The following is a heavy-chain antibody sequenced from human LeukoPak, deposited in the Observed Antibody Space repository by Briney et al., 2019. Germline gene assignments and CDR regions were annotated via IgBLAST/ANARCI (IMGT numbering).Heavy chain of an antibody. D-gene: IGHD6-13*01. CDR1: GYTFTSYG. J-gene: IGHJ1*01. CDR2: ISAYNGNT. CDR3: ARGAYGYSSSWYQGAEYFQH. V-gene: IGHV1-18*01. Sequence: GASVKVSCKASGYTFTSYGISWVRQAPGQGLEWMGWISAYNGNTNYAQKLQGRVTMTTDTSTSTAYMELSSLRSEDTAVYYCARGAYGYSSSWYQGAEYFQHWGQGTLVTVSS.